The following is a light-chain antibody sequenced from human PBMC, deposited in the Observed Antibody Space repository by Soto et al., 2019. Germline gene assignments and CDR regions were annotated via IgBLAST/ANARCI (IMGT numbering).Light chain of an antibody. CDR3: SSYTSTNTLI. CDR1: SSDVGSYNY. J-gene: IGLJ2*01. Sequence: QSALTQPASVSGSPGQSITIPCTGTSSDVGSYNYVSWYQQNPGKAPKLIIHDVSNRPSGVSNRFSGSKSGNTASLTISGLQAEDEANYYCSSYTSTNTLIFGGGTKVTVL. CDR2: DVS. V-gene: IGLV2-14*01.